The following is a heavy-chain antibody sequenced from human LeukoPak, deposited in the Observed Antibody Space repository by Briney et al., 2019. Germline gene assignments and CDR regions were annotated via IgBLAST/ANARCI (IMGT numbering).Heavy chain of an antibody. CDR2: IYSGGST. D-gene: IGHD3-22*01. V-gene: IGHV3-66*01. Sequence: GGSLRLSCAASGFTVSSNYMSWVRQAPGKGLEWVSVIYSGGSTYYADSVKGRFTISRDNSKNTLYLQMNSLRAEDTAVYYCAKVSNYYDSRGFDYWGQGTLVTVSS. J-gene: IGHJ4*02. CDR1: GFTVSSNY. CDR3: AKVSNYYDSRGFDY.